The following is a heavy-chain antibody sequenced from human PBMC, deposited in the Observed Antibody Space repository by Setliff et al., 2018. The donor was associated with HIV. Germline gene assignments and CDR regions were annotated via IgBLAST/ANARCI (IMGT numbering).Heavy chain of an antibody. Sequence: SETLSLTCAVYGESFNGFYWNWIRQPPGKGLEWIGEINPSGGTNYNPSLRSRVTMSADKAKNQFSLKLTSVTAADTAVYFCARGDYYYYGMDVWGQGTTVTVSS. CDR1: GESFNGFY. CDR2: INPSGGT. J-gene: IGHJ6*02. V-gene: IGHV4-34*01. CDR3: ARGDYYYYGMDV.